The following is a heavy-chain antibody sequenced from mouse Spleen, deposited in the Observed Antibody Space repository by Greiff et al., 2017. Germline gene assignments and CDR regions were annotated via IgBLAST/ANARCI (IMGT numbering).Heavy chain of an antibody. V-gene: IGHV5-17*01. Sequence: EVQLQQSGGGLVRPGGSLRLSCAASGFTFSDYGMHWVRQAPEKGLEWVAYISSGSSTIYYADTVKGRFSISRDNAKNTLFLQMTSLRSEDTAMYYCAGDGYYDFAYWGQGTLVTVSA. CDR1: GFTFSDYG. J-gene: IGHJ3*01. CDR3: AGDGYYDFAY. D-gene: IGHD2-3*01. CDR2: ISSGSSTI.